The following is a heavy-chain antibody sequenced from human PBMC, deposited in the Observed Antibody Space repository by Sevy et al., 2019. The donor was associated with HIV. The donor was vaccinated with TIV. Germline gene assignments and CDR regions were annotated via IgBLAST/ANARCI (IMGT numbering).Heavy chain of an antibody. CDR2: ISSSGSPI. CDR3: ARDLPGDSRMDV. Sequence: GGSLRLSCAASGFTFSSYEMNWVRQAPGKGLGWVSYISSSGSPIYYADSVKGRFTISRDNAKNSLYLQMNSLRAEDTGVYYCARDLPGDSRMDVWGQGTTVTVSS. J-gene: IGHJ6*02. V-gene: IGHV3-48*03. D-gene: IGHD3-22*01. CDR1: GFTFSSYE.